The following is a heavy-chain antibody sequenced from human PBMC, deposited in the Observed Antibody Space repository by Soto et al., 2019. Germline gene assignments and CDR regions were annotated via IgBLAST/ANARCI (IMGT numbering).Heavy chain of an antibody. CDR1: GFTFSTYA. CDR3: AADRPRRTSGYFFDY. Sequence: EVQLLESGGKLVQPGGSLTLSCAASGFTFSTYAMAWVRQAPGKGLEWVSGVSASGLNTDYADPVKGRFYISRDNSKNTVSLHMDSLRAEYTAVYYCAADRPRRTSGYFFDYWCQGTPVTVSS. J-gene: IGHJ4*02. D-gene: IGHD5-18*01. CDR2: VSASGLNT. V-gene: IGHV3-23*01.